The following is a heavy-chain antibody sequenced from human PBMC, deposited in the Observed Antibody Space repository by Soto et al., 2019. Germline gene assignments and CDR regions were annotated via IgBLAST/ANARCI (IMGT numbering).Heavy chain of an antibody. CDR2: ISAYNGNT. V-gene: IGHV1-18*01. J-gene: IGHJ6*02. Sequence: ASVKVSCKASGYTFTSYGISWVRQAPGQGLEWMGWISAYNGNTNYAQKLQGRVTMTTDTSTSTAYMELRSLRSDDTAVYYCARYCSGGSCSIISYYYGMDVWGQGTTVTVFS. D-gene: IGHD2-15*01. CDR3: ARYCSGGSCSIISYYYGMDV. CDR1: GYTFTSYG.